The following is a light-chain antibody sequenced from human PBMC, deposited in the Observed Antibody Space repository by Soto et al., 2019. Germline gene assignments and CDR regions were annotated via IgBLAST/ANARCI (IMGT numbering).Light chain of an antibody. V-gene: IGKV3-20*01. Sequence: EIVLTQSPGTLSLSPGERATLSCMASQSVSGGYIAWYQQKPGQAPSLIISGASSRATSIPDRFNGSGSETDFTLTISRLEPEDFAVYYCQQYGTSPSTFGQGTKLEIK. CDR2: GAS. CDR1: QSVSGGY. CDR3: QQYGTSPST. J-gene: IGKJ2*01.